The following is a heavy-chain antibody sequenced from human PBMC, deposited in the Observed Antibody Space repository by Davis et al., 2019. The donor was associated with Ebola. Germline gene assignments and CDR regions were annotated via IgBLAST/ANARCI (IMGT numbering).Heavy chain of an antibody. J-gene: IGHJ3*02. Sequence: PGGSLRLSCAASGFPSSSYGMHWVRQAPGKGLEWVAVISYDGSNKYYADSVKGRFTISRDNSKNTLYLQMNSRRAEDTAVYYCAKVKRGIWGQGTMVTVSS. CDR2: ISYDGSNK. CDR3: AKVKRGI. V-gene: IGHV3-30*18. CDR1: GFPSSSYG.